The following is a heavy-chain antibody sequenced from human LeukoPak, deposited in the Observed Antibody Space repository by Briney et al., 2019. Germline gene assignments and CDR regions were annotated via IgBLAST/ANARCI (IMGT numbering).Heavy chain of an antibody. J-gene: IGHJ1*01. D-gene: IGHD3-3*01. CDR3: ARDYDFWSGYYFQH. Sequence: SATLSLTCTVSGGSISSYYWSWIRQPAGKGLEWIGRIYTSGSTNYNPSLKSRVTMSVDTSKNQFSLKLSSVTAADTAVYYCARDYDFWSGYYFQHWGQGTLVTVSS. V-gene: IGHV4-4*07. CDR1: GGSISSYY. CDR2: IYTSGST.